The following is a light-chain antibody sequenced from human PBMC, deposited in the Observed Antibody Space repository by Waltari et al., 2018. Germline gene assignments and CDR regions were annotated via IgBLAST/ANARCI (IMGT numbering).Light chain of an antibody. V-gene: IGLV2-14*01. CDR2: DVS. Sequence: QSALTQSASVSGYPGQSITISCTGTSSDFAVFNYVSWYQQHPDKAPQLMIYDVSKRPSGVSNRFSGSKSGDAASLTISGLQAEDEADYYCSSYTSTWVFGGGTKLTVL. J-gene: IGLJ3*02. CDR1: SSDFAVFNY. CDR3: SSYTSTWV.